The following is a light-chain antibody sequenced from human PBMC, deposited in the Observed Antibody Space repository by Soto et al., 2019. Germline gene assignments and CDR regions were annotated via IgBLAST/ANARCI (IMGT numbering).Light chain of an antibody. CDR3: SSYTSTSPLVV. V-gene: IGLV2-8*01. J-gene: IGLJ3*02. CDR1: SSDIGGYNS. CDR2: EVN. Sequence: QSVLTQPPSASGSPGQSVTISCTGTSSDIGGYNSVSWYQQHPGKAPRLMIYEVNKRPSGVPDRFSGSKSGYTASLTVSGLQTEDEADYYCSSYTSTSPLVVLGGGTKLTVL.